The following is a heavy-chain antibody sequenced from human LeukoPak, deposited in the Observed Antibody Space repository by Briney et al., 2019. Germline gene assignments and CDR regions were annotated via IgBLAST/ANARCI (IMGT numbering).Heavy chain of an antibody. J-gene: IGHJ5*02. CDR3: AKDLVWFGELRYRSFSS. V-gene: IGHV3-23*01. D-gene: IGHD3-10*01. CDR2: ISGSGDTT. CDR1: GFIFSNYA. Sequence: PGGSLRLSCATSGFIFSNYAVNWVRQAPGKGLEWVSIISGSGDTTYYADSVKGRFTISRGNSKNTLYLQMNSLRAEDTAVYYCAKDLVWFGELRYRSFSSWGQGTLVTVSS.